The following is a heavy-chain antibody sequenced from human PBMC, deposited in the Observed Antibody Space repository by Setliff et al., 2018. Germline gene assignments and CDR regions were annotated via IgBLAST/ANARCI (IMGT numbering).Heavy chain of an antibody. J-gene: IGHJ4*02. CDR1: GDSISNDYW. V-gene: IGHV4-4*02. CDR2: INQSGTT. CDR3: ARGVRTGHLDS. D-gene: IGHD1-1*01. Sequence: NPSETLSLTCAVSGDSISNDYWWSWVRQPPERELEWIGEINQSGTTNYNPPLKGRATISVDNSKNQFSLNLNSVTVADTAVYFCARGVRTGHLDSWGQGTLVTVSS.